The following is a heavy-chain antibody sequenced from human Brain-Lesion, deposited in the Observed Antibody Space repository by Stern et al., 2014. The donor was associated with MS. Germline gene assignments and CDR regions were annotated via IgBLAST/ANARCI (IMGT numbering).Heavy chain of an antibody. J-gene: IGHJ3*02. V-gene: IGHV4-4*02. CDR1: GGSISSSNW. D-gene: IGHD1-14*01. CDR2: IYHSGGT. Sequence: VQLVESGPGLVKPSGTLSLTCAVSGGSISSSNWWSWVCQSPGKGLGWIGEIYHSGGTKYSPSFESRVIISVDKSKNQFSLKLSYVTAADTAVYYCARELPDLNAFDIWGQGTMVTVSS. CDR3: ARELPDLNAFDI.